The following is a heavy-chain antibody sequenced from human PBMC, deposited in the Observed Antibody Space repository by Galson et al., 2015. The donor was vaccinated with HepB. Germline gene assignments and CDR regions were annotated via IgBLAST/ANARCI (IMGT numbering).Heavy chain of an antibody. D-gene: IGHD5-18*01. CDR2: IDWDDDK. J-gene: IGHJ4*02. V-gene: IGHV2-70*04. CDR3: ARTPEDSYGDFDY. CDR1: GFSLSTSGMR. Sequence: PALVKPTQTLTLTCTLSGFSLSTSGMRVSWIRQPPGKALEWLARIDWDDDKSYNTSLKTRLTISKDTSRNQVVLIVTDMDPVDTATYYCARTPEDSYGDFDYWGQGTLVTVSS.